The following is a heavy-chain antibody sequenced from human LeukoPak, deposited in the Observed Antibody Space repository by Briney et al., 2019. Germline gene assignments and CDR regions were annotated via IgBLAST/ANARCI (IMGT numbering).Heavy chain of an antibody. CDR1: GYTFTSYY. CDR3: AASGFGFGELPSYFYYYMDV. CDR2: INPSGGST. D-gene: IGHD3-10*01. Sequence: ASVKVSCKASGYTFTSYYMHWVRQAPGQGLEWMGIINPSGGSTSYAQKFQGRVTMTRDMSTGTAYMELSSLRSEDTAVYYCAASGFGFGELPSYFYYYMDVWGKGTTVTISS. V-gene: IGHV1-46*01. J-gene: IGHJ6*03.